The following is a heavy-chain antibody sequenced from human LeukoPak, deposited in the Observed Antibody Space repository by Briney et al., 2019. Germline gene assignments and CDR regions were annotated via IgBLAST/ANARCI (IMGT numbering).Heavy chain of an antibody. CDR1: GFTFSSYA. Sequence: GGSLRLSCAASGFTFSSYAMHWVRQAPGKGLEYVSAISSNGGSPYYANSVKGRFTISRDNSKNTLYLQMSSLRAEHMAVYYCAREYCIGGNCQYYFDYWGQGTLVTVSS. CDR3: AREYCIGGNCQYYFDY. D-gene: IGHD2-15*01. V-gene: IGHV3-64*01. CDR2: ISSNGGSP. J-gene: IGHJ4*02.